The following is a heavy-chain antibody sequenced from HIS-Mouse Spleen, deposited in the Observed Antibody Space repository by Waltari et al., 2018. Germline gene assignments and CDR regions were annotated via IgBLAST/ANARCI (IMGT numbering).Heavy chain of an antibody. D-gene: IGHD7-27*01. CDR1: GGSISSYY. CDR3: AREVPGGELGNDAFDI. V-gene: IGHV4-4*07. CDR2: IYTSGST. Sequence: QVQLQESGPGLVKPSETLSLTCTVSGGSISSYYWSWIRQPAGKGLEWIGRIYTSGSTNYNPALKSRVTRSVDTSKNQLSLKLSSVTAAETAVYYCAREVPGGELGNDAFDIWGQGTMVTVSS. J-gene: IGHJ3*02.